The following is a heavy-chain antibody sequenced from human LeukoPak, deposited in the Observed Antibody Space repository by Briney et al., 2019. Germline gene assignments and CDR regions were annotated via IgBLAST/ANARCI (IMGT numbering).Heavy chain of an antibody. J-gene: IGHJ5*02. CDR3: ARLPGKYYYGSGSFT. D-gene: IGHD3-10*01. CDR1: GGSISSSNW. V-gene: IGHV4-4*02. CDR2: IYHSGST. Sequence: SGTLSLTCAVSGGSISSSNWWSWVRQPPGKGLEWIGEIYHSGSTNYNLSLKSRVTISVDKSKNQFSLKLSSVTAADTAVYYCARLPGKYYYGSGSFTWGQGTLVTVSS.